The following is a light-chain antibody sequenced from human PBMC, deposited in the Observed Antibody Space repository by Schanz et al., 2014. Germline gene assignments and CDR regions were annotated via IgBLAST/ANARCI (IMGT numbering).Light chain of an antibody. CDR3: SSFTSSSTWV. V-gene: IGLV2-18*02. CDR2: DVS. J-gene: IGLJ3*02. Sequence: QSALTQPPSASGAPGQSVTISCTGTSSDIGSYNRVSWYQQPPGAAPKLMIYDVSKRPSGVRDRFSGSKSGNTASLTISGLQAEDEADYYCSSFTSSSTWVFGGGTKLTVL. CDR1: SSDIGSYNR.